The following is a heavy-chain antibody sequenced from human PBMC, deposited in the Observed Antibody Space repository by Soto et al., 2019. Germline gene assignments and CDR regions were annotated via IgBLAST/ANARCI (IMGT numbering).Heavy chain of an antibody. V-gene: IGHV3-33*01. D-gene: IGHD4-4*01. J-gene: IGHJ5*02. CDR2: IWYDGSNK. Sequence: GGSLRLSCAASGVTFSSYGVDGVRQAPGKGLEWVAVIWYDGSNKYYADSVKGRFTISRDNSKNTLYLQMNSLRAEDTAVYYCARDLHSNYGPNWFDPWGQGTLVTVSS. CDR3: ARDLHSNYGPNWFDP. CDR1: GVTFSSYG.